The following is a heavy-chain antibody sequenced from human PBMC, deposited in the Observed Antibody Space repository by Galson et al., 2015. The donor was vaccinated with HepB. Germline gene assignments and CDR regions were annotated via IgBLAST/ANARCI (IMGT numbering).Heavy chain of an antibody. CDR1: GGSISSDYW. J-gene: IGHJ3*02. CDR3: ATTTRSGGFLEAFDI. CDR2: VYHSGRA. D-gene: IGHD2-15*01. Sequence: SETLSLTCAVSGGSISSDYWWKSIRQPPGKALEWIGEVYHSGRANYKPPFQSRVTMSVDESNNQFSLMVTSVTAADTALYFCATTTRSGGFLEAFDIWGQGTIVTVSS. V-gene: IGHV4-4*02.